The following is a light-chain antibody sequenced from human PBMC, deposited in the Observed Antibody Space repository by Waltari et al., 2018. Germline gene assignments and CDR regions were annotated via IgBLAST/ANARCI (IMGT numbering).Light chain of an antibody. J-gene: IGLJ2*01. CDR3: AAWDDSLNGVV. Sequence: QSVLTQPPSASGTPGQRATISCSGSSSNIGSNTVNWYQQLPGTAPKLLIYSNNQRPSGVPDRCSGSKSGTSASLAISGLQSEDEADYYCAAWDDSLNGVVFGGGTKLTVL. CDR2: SNN. V-gene: IGLV1-44*01. CDR1: SSNIGSNT.